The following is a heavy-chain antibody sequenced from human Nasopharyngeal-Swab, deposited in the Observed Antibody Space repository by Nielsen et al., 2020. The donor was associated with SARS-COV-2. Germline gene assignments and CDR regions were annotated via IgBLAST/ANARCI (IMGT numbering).Heavy chain of an antibody. Sequence: WIRQPPGKGLEWVSSITADGSATYYADSVKDRFTISRDNSKSTLNLQMSRLRAEDTALYYCTKDWEGANYYYYGMDVWGQGTTVTVSS. V-gene: IGHV3-23*01. D-gene: IGHD1-26*01. J-gene: IGHJ6*02. CDR2: ITADGSAT. CDR3: TKDWEGANYYYYGMDV.